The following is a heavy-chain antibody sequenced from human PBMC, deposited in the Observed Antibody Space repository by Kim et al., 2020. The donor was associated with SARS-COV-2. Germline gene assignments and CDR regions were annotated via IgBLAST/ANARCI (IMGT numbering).Heavy chain of an antibody. J-gene: IGHJ4*02. V-gene: IGHV3-23*01. CDR3: AKKGYWSGGSCTNARDY. CDR1: GFTFSSYA. D-gene: IGHD2-15*01. Sequence: GGSLRLSCAASGFTFSSYAMSWVRQAPGKGLEWVSAMSGSGGSTYYADSVKGRFTISRDNSKNTLYLQMNSLRAEDTAVYYCAKKGYWSGGSCTNARDYWGQGTLVTVSS. CDR2: MSGSGGST.